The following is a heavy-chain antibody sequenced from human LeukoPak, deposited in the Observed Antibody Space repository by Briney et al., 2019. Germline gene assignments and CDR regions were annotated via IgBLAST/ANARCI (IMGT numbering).Heavy chain of an antibody. CDR1: GFTFSSYA. Sequence: GGSLRLSCAASGFTFSSYAMSWVRQAPGKGLEWVSAISGSGGSTYYADSVKGRFTIPRDNSKNTLYLQMNSLRAEDTAVYYCAKDRSSSWYEDWFDPWGQGTLVTVSS. V-gene: IGHV3-23*01. J-gene: IGHJ5*02. CDR3: AKDRSSSWYEDWFDP. CDR2: ISGSGGST. D-gene: IGHD6-13*01.